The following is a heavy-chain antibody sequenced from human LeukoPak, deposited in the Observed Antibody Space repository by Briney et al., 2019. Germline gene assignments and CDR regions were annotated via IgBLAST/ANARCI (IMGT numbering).Heavy chain of an antibody. CDR1: GGSFSGYY. CDR3: ARDYDWGSYRYTRYFDY. V-gene: IGHV4-34*01. D-gene: IGHD3-16*02. Sequence: SETLSLTCAVYGGSFSGYYWSWIRQPPGKGLEWIGEINHSGSTNYNPSLKSRVTISVDTSKNQFSLKLSSVTAADTAVYYCARDYDWGSYRYTRYFDYWGQGTLVTVSS. J-gene: IGHJ4*02. CDR2: INHSGST.